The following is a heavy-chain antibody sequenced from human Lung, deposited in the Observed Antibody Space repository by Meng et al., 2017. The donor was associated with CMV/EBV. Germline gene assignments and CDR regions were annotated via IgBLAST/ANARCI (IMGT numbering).Heavy chain of an antibody. CDR2: VNHSGRT. D-gene: IGHD3-16*01. V-gene: IGHV4-34*01. CDR3: ASESATSLGGRIYYYVMDV. J-gene: IGHJ6*02. Sequence: GSLRLSCVVNDESFGPFSAFYWTWIRQTPGKGLEWIGEVNHSGRTNYNPSLKSRVTISVDTSKKQFSLRLTSVTAADTATYYCASESATSLGGRIYYYVMDVWGQGTTVTVSS. CDR1: DESFGPFSAFY.